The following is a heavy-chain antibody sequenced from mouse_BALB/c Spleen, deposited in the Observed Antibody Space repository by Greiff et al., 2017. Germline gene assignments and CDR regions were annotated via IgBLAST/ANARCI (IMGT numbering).Heavy chain of an antibody. J-gene: IGHJ2*01. CDR1: SYTFTDYA. CDR2: ISTYYGNT. D-gene: IGHD6-5*01. CDR3: ARGLYFDY. Sequence: QVQLQQSGPELVRPGVSVKISCKGSSYTFTDYAMHWVKQSHAKSLEWIGVISTYYGNTNYNQKFTGKATMTVDKSSSTAYMELARLTSEDSAVYYCARGLYFDYWGQGTTLTVSS. V-gene: IGHV1-67*01.